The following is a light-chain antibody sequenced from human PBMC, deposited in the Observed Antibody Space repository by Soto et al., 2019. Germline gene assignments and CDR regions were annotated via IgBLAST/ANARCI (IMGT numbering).Light chain of an antibody. CDR1: QSVSSAY. CDR3: QQYCDTPPT. CDR2: AAA. J-gene: IGKJ2*01. Sequence: EIVLTQSPGTLSLSPGERATLSCRASQSVSSAYFACYQYKSGQPLSLLLYAAASRATGIPDRFSGSGSGTDFTLTISRLEPEDLAVYECQQYCDTPPTFGRGTKVDIK. V-gene: IGKV3-20*01.